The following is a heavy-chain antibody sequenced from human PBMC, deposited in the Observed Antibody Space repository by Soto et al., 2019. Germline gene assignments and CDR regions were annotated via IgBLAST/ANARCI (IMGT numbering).Heavy chain of an antibody. D-gene: IGHD3-3*01. CDR2: MNPNSGNT. CDR1: GYTFTSYD. V-gene: IGHV1-8*01. J-gene: IGHJ5*02. CDR3: ARNTPNYEFWSGYYGDNWFDP. Sequence: ASVKVSCKASGYTFTSYDINWVRQATGQGLEWMGWMNPNSGNTGYAQRFQGRVTMTRNTSISTAYMELSSLRSEDTAVYYCARNTPNYEFWSGYYGDNWFDPWGQGTL.